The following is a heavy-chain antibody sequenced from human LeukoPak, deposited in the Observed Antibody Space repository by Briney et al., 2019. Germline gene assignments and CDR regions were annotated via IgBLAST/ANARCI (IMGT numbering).Heavy chain of an antibody. CDR3: ASSYFYDGTRYFDY. V-gene: IGHV4-59*08. Sequence: ASETLSLTCTVSGGSITSYYWTWVRQSPGRGLEWIGYIYYTGSTKSNPPLKSRVTISLDMSKNQFSLNLSSVTAADTAMYYCASSYFYDGTRYFDYWGLGTLVTVSS. CDR1: GGSITSYY. J-gene: IGHJ4*02. D-gene: IGHD3-22*01. CDR2: IYYTGST.